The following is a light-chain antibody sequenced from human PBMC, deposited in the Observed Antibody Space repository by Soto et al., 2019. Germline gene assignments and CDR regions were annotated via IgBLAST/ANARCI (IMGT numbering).Light chain of an antibody. CDR3: QQHNNWPPYT. CDR1: QSISSN. Sequence: ETVMTQSPTTLSVSPGERATLSCRASQSISSNLAWYQQKPGQAPRLLISAASTSATDVPARFSGSGSGTEFILTISSLQYEDFPVYYCQQHNNWPPYTFGQGTKLEIK. CDR2: AAS. V-gene: IGKV3-15*01. J-gene: IGKJ2*01.